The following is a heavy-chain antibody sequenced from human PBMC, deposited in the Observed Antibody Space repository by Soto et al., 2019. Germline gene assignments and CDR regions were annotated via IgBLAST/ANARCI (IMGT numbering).Heavy chain of an antibody. CDR3: ARDLGQQQLEIGPDNWFDP. Sequence: ASVKVSCKASGGTFSSYAISWVRQAPGQGLEWMGGIIPTFGTANYAQKFQGRVTITADESTSTAYMELSSLRSEDTAVYYCARDLGQQQLEIGPDNWFDPWGQGTLVTVSS. CDR1: GGTFSSYA. CDR2: IIPTFGTA. J-gene: IGHJ5*02. D-gene: IGHD6-13*01. V-gene: IGHV1-69*13.